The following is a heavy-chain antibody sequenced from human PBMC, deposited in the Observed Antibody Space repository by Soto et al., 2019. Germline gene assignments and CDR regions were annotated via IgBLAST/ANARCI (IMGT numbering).Heavy chain of an antibody. D-gene: IGHD3-10*01. CDR2: INSDGSSI. CDR3: GRGVEVWFGDPNWFDP. J-gene: IGHJ5*02. V-gene: IGHV3-74*03. CDR1: GFTFSSYW. Sequence: EVQLVESGGGLVQPGGSLRLSCAASGFTFSSYWMHWVRQAPGKGLVWVSRINSDGSSITYADSVKGRFAISRDNAKIALYLQMNTLRAEDTAVYYCGRGVEVWFGDPNWFDPRGQGTLVTVFS.